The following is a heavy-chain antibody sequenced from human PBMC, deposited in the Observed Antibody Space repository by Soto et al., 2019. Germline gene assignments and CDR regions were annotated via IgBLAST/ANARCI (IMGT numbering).Heavy chain of an antibody. V-gene: IGHV1-24*01. CDR2: FDPEDGET. CDR1: GYTLTELS. J-gene: IGHJ1*01. D-gene: IGHD4-17*01. CDR3: ATVETTVTTISKYFQH. Sequence: QVQLVQSGAEVKKPGASVKVSCKVSGYTLTELSMHWVRQAPGKGLEWMGGFDPEDGETIYAQKFQGRVTMTEDTSTDTAYMELSSLRSEDTAVYYCATVETTVTTISKYFQHWGQGTLVTVSS.